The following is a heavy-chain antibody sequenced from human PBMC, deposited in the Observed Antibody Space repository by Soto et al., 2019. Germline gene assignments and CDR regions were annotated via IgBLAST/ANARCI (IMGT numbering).Heavy chain of an antibody. CDR1: GGSFTTYS. D-gene: IGHD3-10*01. CDR2: IIPISGTP. J-gene: IGHJ6*02. Sequence: ASVKVSCKASGGSFTTYSISWVRQAPGQGLEWMGGIIPISGTPNYAQKFQGRVTITADKYTTTAYMELNSLRFEDTAVYYCARGVGRTVRGVNLYYYYAMDVWGQGTTVTSP. V-gene: IGHV1-69*06. CDR3: ARGVGRTVRGVNLYYYYAMDV.